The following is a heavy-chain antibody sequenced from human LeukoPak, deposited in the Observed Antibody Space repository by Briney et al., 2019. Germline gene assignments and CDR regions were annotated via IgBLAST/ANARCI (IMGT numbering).Heavy chain of an antibody. CDR3: ARGPLIAAAGTW. D-gene: IGHD6-13*01. Sequence: GGSLRLSCAASGFTFSSYGMHWVRQAPGKGLEWVAVISYDGRNKYYADSVKGRFTISRDNSKNTLYLQMNSLRAEDTAVYYCARGPLIAAAGTWWGQVTLVTVSS. CDR2: ISYDGRNK. CDR1: GFTFSSYG. J-gene: IGHJ4*02. V-gene: IGHV3-30*03.